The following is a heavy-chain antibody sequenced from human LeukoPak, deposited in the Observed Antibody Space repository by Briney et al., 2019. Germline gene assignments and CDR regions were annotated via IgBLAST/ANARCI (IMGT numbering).Heavy chain of an antibody. D-gene: IGHD2-15*01. CDR1: GGSISSSTYY. J-gene: IGHJ4*02. Sequence: PSETLSLTCTVPGGSISSSTYYWGWIRQPPGKGLEWIGTIYYSGNTYYNPSLKSRVTMSVDTSKNQFSLKLSSVTAADTAVYYCARGEEYCSGGSCYSNYFDYWGQGTLVTVSS. CDR2: IYYSGNT. CDR3: ARGEEYCSGGSCYSNYFDY. V-gene: IGHV4-39*07.